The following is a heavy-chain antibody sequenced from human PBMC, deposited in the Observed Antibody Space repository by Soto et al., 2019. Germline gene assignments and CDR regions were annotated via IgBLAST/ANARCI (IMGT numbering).Heavy chain of an antibody. V-gene: IGHV3-23*01. Sequence: EVHLLESGGGLVQPGGSLRLSCAASGFTFNSYAMRWVRQAPGKGLEWVSAISGSGGSTYYADSVKGRFTMSRDNSKNTLYLQMNSLRGGDTAVYYCARRGPGTYFDYWGQGTLVTVSS. CDR3: ARRGPGTYFDY. CDR1: GFTFNSYA. CDR2: ISGSGGST. D-gene: IGHD6-13*01. J-gene: IGHJ4*02.